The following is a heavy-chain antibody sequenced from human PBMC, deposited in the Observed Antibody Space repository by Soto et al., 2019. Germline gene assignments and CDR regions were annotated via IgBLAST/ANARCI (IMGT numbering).Heavy chain of an antibody. J-gene: IGHJ6*02. D-gene: IGHD3-10*01. Sequence: GESLKISCKGSGYSFTSYWIGWVRQMPGKGLEWMGIIYPGDSDTRYSPSFQGQVTISADKSISTAYLQWSSLKASDTAMYYCARLELILLPRLDYYGSEDLDYYGMDVWGQGTTVTVSS. CDR3: ARLELILLPRLDYYGSEDLDYYGMDV. V-gene: IGHV5-51*01. CDR2: IYPGDSDT. CDR1: GYSFTSYW.